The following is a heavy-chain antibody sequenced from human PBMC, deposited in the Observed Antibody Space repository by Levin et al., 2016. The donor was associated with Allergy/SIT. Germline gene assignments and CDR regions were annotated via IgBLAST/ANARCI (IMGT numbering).Heavy chain of an antibody. CDR3: VKSGTDFDY. Sequence: WIRQPPGKGLEYVSAISSNGGSTYYADSVKGRFTISRDNSKNTLYLQMSSLRAEDTAVYYCVKSGTDFDYWGQGTLVTVSS. D-gene: IGHD1-1*01. CDR2: ISSNGGST. J-gene: IGHJ4*02. V-gene: IGHV3-64D*06.